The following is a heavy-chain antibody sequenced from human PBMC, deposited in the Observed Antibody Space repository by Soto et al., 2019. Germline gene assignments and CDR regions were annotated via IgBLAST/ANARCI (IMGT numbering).Heavy chain of an antibody. CDR3: ARGGSGSSNWFDP. V-gene: IGHV3-74*01. D-gene: IGHD3-10*01. CDR1: GFTFSRFW. CDR2: INSDGSTT. J-gene: IGHJ5*02. Sequence: EVQLVESGGGLVQPGGSLRLSCAASGFTFSRFWMHWVRQAPGKGLVWVSRINSDGSTTTYADSVKGRFTISRDNAKNTLYLQMNSLRAEDTAVYYCARGGSGSSNWFDPWGQGTLVTVSS.